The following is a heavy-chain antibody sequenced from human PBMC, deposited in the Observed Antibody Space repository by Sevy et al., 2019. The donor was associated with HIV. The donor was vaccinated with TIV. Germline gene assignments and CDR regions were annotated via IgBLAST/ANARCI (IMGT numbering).Heavy chain of an antibody. CDR1: GFTFSSYS. CDR3: AREPTYGTTLVSRYYGMDV. V-gene: IGHV3-48*01. CDR2: ISSSSSTI. Sequence: GESLKISCAASGFTFSSYSMNWVRQAPGKGLEWVSYISSSSSTIYYADSVKGRFTISRDNAKNSLYLQMNSLRAEDTAVYYCAREPTYGTTLVSRYYGMDVWGQGTTVTVSS. J-gene: IGHJ6*01. D-gene: IGHD1-7*01.